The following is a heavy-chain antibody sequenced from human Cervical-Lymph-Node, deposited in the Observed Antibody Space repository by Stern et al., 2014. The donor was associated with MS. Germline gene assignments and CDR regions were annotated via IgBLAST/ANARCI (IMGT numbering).Heavy chain of an antibody. Sequence: VQLVQSGAEVKKPGSSVNVSCKASGGTFSSSYAITWMRQAPGQGLEWMGRIIPIIGLPNYAQEFQGRVTISADTSTTPSYITLSSLRSEDTAVYYCARGVVSNRAAAPLHNLLDPGGQGPLVTVSS. V-gene: IGHV1-69*09. CDR2: IIPIIGLP. CDR1: GGTFSSSYA. D-gene: IGHD2-2*01. CDR3: ARGVVSNRAAAPLHNLLDP. J-gene: IGHJ5*02.